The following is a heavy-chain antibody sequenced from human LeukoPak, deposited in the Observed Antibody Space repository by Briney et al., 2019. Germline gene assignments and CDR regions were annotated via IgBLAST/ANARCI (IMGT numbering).Heavy chain of an antibody. Sequence: PGGSLRLSCAASGFTFSSYWMHWVRQAPGKGLVWVSRINSDGSSTSYADSVKGRFTISRGNAKNTLYLQMNSLRAEDTAVYYCARGPGFPSGRFDPWGQGTLVTVSS. CDR1: GFTFSSYW. D-gene: IGHD3-10*01. CDR3: ARGPGFPSGRFDP. CDR2: INSDGSST. V-gene: IGHV3-74*01. J-gene: IGHJ5*02.